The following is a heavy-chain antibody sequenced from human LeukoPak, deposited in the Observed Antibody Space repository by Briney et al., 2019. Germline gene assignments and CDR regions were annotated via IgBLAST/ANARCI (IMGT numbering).Heavy chain of an antibody. Sequence: ESLKISCQGSGYSFTSDWIGWVRQMPGKGLEWMGIIYPADSDTTYSPSFQGQVTISADKSISTAYLQWSSLKASDTAIYYCARSHAGGYYFDYWGQGTLVTVSS. J-gene: IGHJ4*02. CDR1: GYSFTSDW. CDR2: IYPADSDT. V-gene: IGHV5-51*01. D-gene: IGHD1-14*01. CDR3: ARSHAGGYYFDY.